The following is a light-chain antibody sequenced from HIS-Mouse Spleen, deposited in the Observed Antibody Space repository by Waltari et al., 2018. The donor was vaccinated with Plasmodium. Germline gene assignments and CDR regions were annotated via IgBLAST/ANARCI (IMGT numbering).Light chain of an antibody. J-gene: IGLJ2*01. CDR3: QAWDSSTVV. CDR1: KLGDKY. Sequence: SYELTQPPSVSVSPRQTASITCPGDKLGDKYACWYQQQPGQSPVLVIYQDSKRPSGIPERFSGSNSGNTATLTISGTQAMDEADYYCQAWDSSTVVFGGGTKLTVL. V-gene: IGLV3-1*01. CDR2: QDS.